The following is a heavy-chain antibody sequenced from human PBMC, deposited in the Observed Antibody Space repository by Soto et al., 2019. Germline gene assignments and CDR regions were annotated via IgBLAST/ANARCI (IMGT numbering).Heavy chain of an antibody. CDR2: IKSKKDGGTT. D-gene: IGHD6-19*01. Sequence: GGSLRLSCAASGFTFSKAWVNWVRQAPGKGLEWVGRIKSKKDGGTTDYPAPVKDRFIISRDDSKDTLYLQMNSLNTEDTAMYYWTTGSSNSGLMFEVWGQGTQVTVPS. V-gene: IGHV3-15*07. J-gene: IGHJ4*01. CDR1: GFTFSKAW. CDR3: TTGSSNSGLMFEV.